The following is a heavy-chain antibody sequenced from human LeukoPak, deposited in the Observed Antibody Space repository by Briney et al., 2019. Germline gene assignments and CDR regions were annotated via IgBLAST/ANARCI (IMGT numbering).Heavy chain of an antibody. CDR3: ARVSGDYGL. D-gene: IGHD3-3*01. J-gene: IGHJ4*02. V-gene: IGHV4-38-2*02. CDR1: GYSISSGYY. Sequence: SETLSLTCTVSGYSISSGYYWGWIRQPPGKGLEWIGSIYHSGSTYYNPSLKSRVTISVDTSKNQFSLKLSSVTAADTAVYYCARVSGDYGLWGQGTLVTVSS. CDR2: IYHSGST.